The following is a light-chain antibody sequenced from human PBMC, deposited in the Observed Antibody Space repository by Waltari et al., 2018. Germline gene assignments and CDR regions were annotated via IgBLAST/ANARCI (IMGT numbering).Light chain of an antibody. CDR1: SRDVGNYNL. Sequence: QSALTQPASVSGSPGQSIPISCTGTSRDVGNYNLVSWYQQHPGKAPKLMIYKVSQRPSGVSNRFSGSKSGNTASLTISGLQPEDETDYYCCSYAGHSTYVFGTGTKVTVL. CDR2: KVS. J-gene: IGLJ1*01. V-gene: IGLV2-23*02. CDR3: CSYAGHSTYV.